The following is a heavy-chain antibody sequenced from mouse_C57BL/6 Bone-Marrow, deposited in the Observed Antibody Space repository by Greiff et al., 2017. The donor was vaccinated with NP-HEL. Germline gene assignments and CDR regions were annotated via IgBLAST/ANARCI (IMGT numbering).Heavy chain of an antibody. CDR1: GYAFSSYC. Sequence: VQLQESGAELVKPGASVKISCKASGYAFSSYCMNWVKQRPGKGLEWIGQIYPGDGDTNYNGKFKGKATLTADKSSSTAYMQLSSLTSEDSAVYFCARGLRFAYWGQGTLVTVSA. V-gene: IGHV1-80*01. CDR2: IYPGDGDT. J-gene: IGHJ3*01. CDR3: ARGLRFAY.